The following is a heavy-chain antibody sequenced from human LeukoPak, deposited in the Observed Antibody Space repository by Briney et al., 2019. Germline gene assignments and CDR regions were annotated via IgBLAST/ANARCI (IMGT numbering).Heavy chain of an antibody. V-gene: IGHV4-34*01. Sequence: SETLSLTCAVYGGSFSGYYWSWIRQPPGKGLEWIGEINHSGSTNYNPSLKSRVTISVDTSKNQFSLKPSSVTAADTAVYYCARGHVDIVVVPAATNFDYWGQGTLVTVSS. CDR2: INHSGST. J-gene: IGHJ4*02. D-gene: IGHD2-2*01. CDR3: ARGHVDIVVVPAATNFDY. CDR1: GGSFSGYY.